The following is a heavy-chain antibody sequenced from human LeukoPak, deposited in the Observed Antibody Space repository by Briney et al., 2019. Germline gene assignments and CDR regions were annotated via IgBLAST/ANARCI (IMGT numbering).Heavy chain of an antibody. CDR1: GFTFGNFG. CDR2: IWKDGSDE. V-gene: IGHV3-33*01. Sequence: GGSLRLSCAAAGFTFGNFGMHWVRQAPGKGLEWVALIWKDGSDEFYADSVKGRFTISRDNSRNTLSLQMNSLRGEDTAVYYCAREEAFQLEASLDQWGQGTLVTVSS. D-gene: IGHD3-3*01. CDR3: AREEAFQLEASLDQ. J-gene: IGHJ4*02.